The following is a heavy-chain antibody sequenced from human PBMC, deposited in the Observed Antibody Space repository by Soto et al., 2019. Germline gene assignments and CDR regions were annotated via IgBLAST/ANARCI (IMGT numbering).Heavy chain of an antibody. Sequence: QVQLVESGGGLVKPGGSLRLSCAASGFTFSDYYMSWIRQAPGKGLEWVSYISSSGSTIYYADSVKGRFTISRDNAKNSLYRQMNSLRAEDTAVYYCARDGDERYYDFWSGHYYFDYWGQGTLVTVSS. CDR2: ISSSGSTI. J-gene: IGHJ4*02. CDR1: GFTFSDYY. CDR3: ARDGDERYYDFWSGHYYFDY. V-gene: IGHV3-11*01. D-gene: IGHD3-3*01.